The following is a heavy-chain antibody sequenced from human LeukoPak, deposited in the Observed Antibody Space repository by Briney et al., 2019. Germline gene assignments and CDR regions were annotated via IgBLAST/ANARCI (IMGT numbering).Heavy chain of an antibody. Sequence: EGSLRLSCAASGFTFSSYAMSWVRQAPGKGLEWVSAISGSGGSTYYADSVKGRFTISRDNSKNTLYLQMNSLRAEDTAVYYCAKETSYSSSWYRGGIDYWGQGTLVTVSS. CDR3: AKETSYSSSWYRGGIDY. CDR1: GFTFSSYA. V-gene: IGHV3-23*01. CDR2: ISGSGGST. J-gene: IGHJ4*02. D-gene: IGHD6-13*01.